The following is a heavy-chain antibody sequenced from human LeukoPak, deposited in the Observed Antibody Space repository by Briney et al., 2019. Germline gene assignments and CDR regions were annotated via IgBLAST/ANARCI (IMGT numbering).Heavy chain of an antibody. CDR2: ISAYNGNT. J-gene: IGHJ4*02. CDR3: ARDRTTLLRYFDWLPPDY. V-gene: IGHV1-18*01. CDR1: GYTFTSYG. D-gene: IGHD3-9*01. Sequence: ASVKVSCKASGYTFTSYGISWVRQAPGQGLEWMGWISAYNGNTNYAQKLQGRVTMTTDTSTSTAYMELRSLRSDDTAVYYCARDRTTLLRYFDWLPPDYWGQGTLVTVSS.